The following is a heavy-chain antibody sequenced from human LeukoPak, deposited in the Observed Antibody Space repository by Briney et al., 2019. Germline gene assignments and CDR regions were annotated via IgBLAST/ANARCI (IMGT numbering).Heavy chain of an antibody. CDR1: GFTFSSCA. CDR3: AKLRGFGELHHFDY. Sequence: PGGSLRLSCAASGFTFSSCAMSWVRQAPGKGLEWVSAISGSGGSTYYADSVKGRFTISRDNSKNTLYLQMNSLRAEDTAVYYRAKLRGFGELHHFDYWGQGTLVTVSS. CDR2: ISGSGGST. V-gene: IGHV3-23*01. D-gene: IGHD3-10*01. J-gene: IGHJ4*02.